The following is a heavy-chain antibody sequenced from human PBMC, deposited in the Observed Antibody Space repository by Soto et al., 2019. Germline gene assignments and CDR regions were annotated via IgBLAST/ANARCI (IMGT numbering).Heavy chain of an antibody. CDR2: MNPNSGNT. D-gene: IGHD4-17*01. V-gene: IGHV1-8*01. J-gene: IGHJ4*02. CDR3: ARTLYGDNVDS. CDR1: GYTFTSYD. Sequence: QVQLVQSGAEVKKPGASVKVSCKASGYTFTSYDINWVRQATGQGLEWMGWMNPNSGNTGYAQKFQGRXPXTXXTSISTAYMELSSLRSEDTAVYYCARTLYGDNVDSWGQGTLVTVSS.